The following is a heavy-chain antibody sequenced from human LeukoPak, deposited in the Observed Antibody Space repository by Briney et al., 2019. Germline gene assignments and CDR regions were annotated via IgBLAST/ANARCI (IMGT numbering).Heavy chain of an antibody. CDR1: GFTFSSYS. V-gene: IGHV3-21*01. Sequence: PGGSLRLSCAASGFTFSSYSMNWVRQAPGKGLEWVSSISSSSSYIYYADSVKGRFTISRDNAKNSLYLQMNSLRAGDTAVYYCARGGCTSTSCYLFDYWGQGTLVTVSS. CDR3: ARGGCTSTSCYLFDY. CDR2: ISSSSSYI. D-gene: IGHD2-2*01. J-gene: IGHJ4*02.